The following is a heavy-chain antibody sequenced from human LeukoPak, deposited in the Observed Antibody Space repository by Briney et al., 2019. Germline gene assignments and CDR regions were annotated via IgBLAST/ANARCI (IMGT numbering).Heavy chain of an antibody. Sequence: SVKVSCKASGGTFSSYAISWVRQAPGQGLEWMGGIIPIFGTANYAQKFQGRVTITTDESTSTAYMELSSLRSEDTAVYYCAREEMATMSLSRWGQGTLVTVSS. CDR1: GGTFSSYA. J-gene: IGHJ4*02. CDR3: AREEMATMSLSR. D-gene: IGHD5-24*01. CDR2: IIPIFGTA. V-gene: IGHV1-69*05.